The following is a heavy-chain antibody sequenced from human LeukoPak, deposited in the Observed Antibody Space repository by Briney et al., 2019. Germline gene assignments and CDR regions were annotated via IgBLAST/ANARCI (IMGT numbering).Heavy chain of an antibody. CDR1: GFTLSSAT. V-gene: IGHV3-23*01. CDR3: AKGSDGAGSYRPFDY. CDR2: INSGGGTT. Sequence: GGSLRLSCGASGFTLSSATMSWLRQAPGKGLEWVSAINSGGGTTSAESVKGRFTISRDDSKNMLYLQMNSLRAEDTVVYYCAKGSDGAGSYRPFDYWGQGTLVTVSS. D-gene: IGHD3-10*01. J-gene: IGHJ4*02.